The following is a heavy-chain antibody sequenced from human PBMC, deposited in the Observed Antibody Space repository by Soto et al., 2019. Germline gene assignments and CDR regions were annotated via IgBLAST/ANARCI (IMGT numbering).Heavy chain of an antibody. J-gene: IGHJ4*02. Sequence: QVQLVQSGAEVKKPGSSVKVSCKASGGTFSSYSINWVRQAPGQGLEWMGEIIPIFGTAKYAQKFQGRVTITADESTSTAYMELSSQSSEDTAVYYCARDGGRHSGGIDYWGQGTLVTVSS. CDR1: GGTFSSYS. CDR3: ARDGGRHSGGIDY. V-gene: IGHV1-69*01. CDR2: IIPIFGTA. D-gene: IGHD1-26*01.